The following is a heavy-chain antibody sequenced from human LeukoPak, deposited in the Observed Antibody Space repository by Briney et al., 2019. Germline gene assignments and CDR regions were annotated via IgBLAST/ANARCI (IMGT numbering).Heavy chain of an antibody. Sequence: PGGSLRLSCAASGFTFEDYAMSWVRQAPGKGPEWVYAVNWNGGATGYPDSVKGRFTISRDNAKNSLYLQMNSLRAEDTAVYYCARLSGTAFDYWGQGALVTVSS. CDR1: GFTFEDYA. V-gene: IGHV3-20*04. CDR3: ARLSGTAFDY. J-gene: IGHJ4*02. CDR2: VNWNGGAT. D-gene: IGHD3-16*02.